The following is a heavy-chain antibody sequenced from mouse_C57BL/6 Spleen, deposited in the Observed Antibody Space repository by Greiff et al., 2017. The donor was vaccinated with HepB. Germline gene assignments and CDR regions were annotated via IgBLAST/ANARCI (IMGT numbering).Heavy chain of an antibody. CDR1: GYAFSSSW. Sequence: QVQLKESGPELVKPGASVKISCKASGYAFSSSWMNWVKQRPGKGLEWIGRIYPGDGDTNYNGKFQGKATLTADKSSSTAYMQLSSLTSEDSAVYFCARSRSYDGYFYYAMDYWGQGTSVTVSS. CDR3: ARSRSYDGYFYYAMDY. V-gene: IGHV1-82*01. D-gene: IGHD2-3*01. CDR2: IYPGDGDT. J-gene: IGHJ4*01.